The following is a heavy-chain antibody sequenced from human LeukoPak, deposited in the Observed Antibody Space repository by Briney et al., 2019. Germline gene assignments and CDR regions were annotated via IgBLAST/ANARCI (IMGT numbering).Heavy chain of an antibody. J-gene: IGHJ4*02. CDR2: IWYDGSDK. D-gene: IGHD3-16*01. CDR3: ARDLGSLGYFDY. CDR1: GFTFSSYG. Sequence: GGSLRLSCAASGFTFSSYGMHWVRQAPGKGLEWVALIWYDGSDKYYADSVKGRFTISRDNSKNTLYLQMNSLRAEDTAIYYCARDLGSLGYFDYWGQGTLVTVSS. V-gene: IGHV3-33*01.